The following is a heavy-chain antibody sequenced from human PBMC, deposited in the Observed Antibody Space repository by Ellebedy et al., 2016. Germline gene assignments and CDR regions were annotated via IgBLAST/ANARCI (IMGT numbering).Heavy chain of an antibody. J-gene: IGHJ4*02. V-gene: IGHV3-23*01. D-gene: IGHD3-9*01. CDR3: ASLRYFDWLFDY. CDR2: ISGSGGST. Sequence: GGSLRLSXAASGFTFSSYAMSWVRQAPGKGLEWVSAISGSGGSTYYADSLKGRFTISRDNSKNTLYLQMKSLRAEDTAVHDCASLRYFDWLFDYWGQGTLVTVSS. CDR1: GFTFSSYA.